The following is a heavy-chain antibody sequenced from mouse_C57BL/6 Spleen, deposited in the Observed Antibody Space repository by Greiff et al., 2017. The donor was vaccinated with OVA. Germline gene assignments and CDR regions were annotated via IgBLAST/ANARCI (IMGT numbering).Heavy chain of an antibody. J-gene: IGHJ2*01. V-gene: IGHV5-9*01. Sequence: EVQLQQSGGGLVKPGGSLKLSCAASGFTFSSYTMSWVRQTPEKRLEWVATISGGGGNTYYPDSVKGRFTISRDNAKNTLYLQRSSLRSEDTALYYCARHSGYYGSSYFDYWGQGTTLTVSS. D-gene: IGHD1-1*01. CDR1: GFTFSSYT. CDR3: ARHSGYYGSSYFDY. CDR2: ISGGGGNT.